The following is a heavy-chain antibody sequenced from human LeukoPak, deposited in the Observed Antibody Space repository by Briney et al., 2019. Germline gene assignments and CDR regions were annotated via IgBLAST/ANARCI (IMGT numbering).Heavy chain of an antibody. CDR2: IYYSGST. CDR1: GGSISSSSYY. V-gene: IGHV4-39*07. CDR3: ARDGYYDSSGYAHDAFDI. D-gene: IGHD3-22*01. Sequence: SETLSLTCTVSGGSISSSSYYWGWIRQPPGKGLEWIGSIYYSGSTYYNPSLKSRVTISVDTSKNQFSLKLSSVTAADTAVYYCARDGYYDSSGYAHDAFDIWGQGTMVTVSS. J-gene: IGHJ3*02.